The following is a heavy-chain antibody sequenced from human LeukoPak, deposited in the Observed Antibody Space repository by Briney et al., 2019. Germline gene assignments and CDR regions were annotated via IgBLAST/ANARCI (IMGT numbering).Heavy chain of an antibody. J-gene: IGHJ4*02. Sequence: GGSLRLSCTVSGFTFSSFAMSWVRQAPGKGLEWVSTITGGSGAKYYADSVKGRFTVSRDNSKNTLYLQMNSLRPEDTAVYYCGRGYSGCYHVCGDWGQGTLVTVSS. CDR1: GFTFSSFA. CDR2: ITGGSGAK. D-gene: IGHD1-26*01. CDR3: GRGYSGCYHVCGD. V-gene: IGHV3-23*01.